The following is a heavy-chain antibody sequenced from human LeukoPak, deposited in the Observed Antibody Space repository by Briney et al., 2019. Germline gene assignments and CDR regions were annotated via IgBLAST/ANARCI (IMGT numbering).Heavy chain of an antibody. Sequence: SETLSLTCTVSGGSISSYYWSWIRQPAGKGLEWIGRIYTSGSTNYNPSLKGRVTMSVDTSKNQFSLKLSSVTAADTAVYYCARELWFGELLIGNDYWGQGTLVTVSS. CDR1: GGSISSYY. CDR3: ARELWFGELLIGNDY. CDR2: IYTSGST. D-gene: IGHD3-10*01. J-gene: IGHJ4*02. V-gene: IGHV4-4*07.